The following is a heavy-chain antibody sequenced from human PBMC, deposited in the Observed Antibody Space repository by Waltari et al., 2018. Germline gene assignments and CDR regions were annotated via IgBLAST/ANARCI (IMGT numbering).Heavy chain of an antibody. CDR1: GDSMSSTYC. CDR2: VRGDGRT. V-gene: IGHV4-4*02. J-gene: IGHJ4*02. CDR3: ARDRGRGLYLDS. D-gene: IGHD2-15*01. Sequence: QLQESGPGLVKPSGTLSLTCGVSGDSMSSTYCWSWVRQPPGKGLEWIGKVRGDGRTNYNPSFASRVTVSLDTYNNQFSLMVTSATAADTAVYYCARDRGRGLYLDSWGPGTLVTVSP.